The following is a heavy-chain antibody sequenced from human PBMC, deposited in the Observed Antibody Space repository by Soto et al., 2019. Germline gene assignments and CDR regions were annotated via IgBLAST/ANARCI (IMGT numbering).Heavy chain of an antibody. V-gene: IGHV3-23*01. CDR3: AKKVTIYAVDPADY. CDR2: ISGSGDAT. J-gene: IGHJ4*02. D-gene: IGHD3-3*01. Sequence: GGSLRLSCAASGFTFSDFGMSWVRQAPGKGLEWVSVISGSGDATYYAASVKGRFTLSRDNSKNTLYLQMNSLTVADTAVYYCAKKVTIYAVDPADYWGQGTQVIVSS. CDR1: GFTFSDFG.